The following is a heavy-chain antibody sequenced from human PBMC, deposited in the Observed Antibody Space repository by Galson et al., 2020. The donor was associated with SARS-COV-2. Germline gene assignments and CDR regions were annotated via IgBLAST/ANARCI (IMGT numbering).Heavy chain of an antibody. D-gene: IGHD6-19*01. CDR1: GFTLSRSA. Sequence: GGSLRLSCAASGFTLSRSAMHWVRQAPGKGLEWVSIISYDGTTRYNSDSMKGRFTISRDISKNTLYLQMNSLRPEDTAVYYCARETDGHSSGWYDYWGQGTLVTVSS. J-gene: IGHJ4*02. V-gene: IGHV3-30*04. CDR2: ISYDGTTR. CDR3: ARETDGHSSGWYDY.